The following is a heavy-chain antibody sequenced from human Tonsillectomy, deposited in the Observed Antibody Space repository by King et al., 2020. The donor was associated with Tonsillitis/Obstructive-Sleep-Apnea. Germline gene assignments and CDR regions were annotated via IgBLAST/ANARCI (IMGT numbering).Heavy chain of an antibody. J-gene: IGHJ4*02. CDR2: ISWNSGNI. Sequence: VQLVESGGGLVQPGRSLRLSCTASGFTFDDYAMHWVRQAPGRGLEWVSGISWNSGNIAYADSVKGRFTISRDNAKNSLYLQMNSLRAEDTALYYWASSRGSTLQNPIDYWGQGTLVTVSS. V-gene: IGHV3-9*01. CDR1: GFTFDDYA. D-gene: IGHD6-13*01. CDR3: ASSRGSTLQNPIDY.